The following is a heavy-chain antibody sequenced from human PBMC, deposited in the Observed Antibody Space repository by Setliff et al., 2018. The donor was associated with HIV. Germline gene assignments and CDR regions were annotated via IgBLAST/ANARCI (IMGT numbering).Heavy chain of an antibody. J-gene: IGHJ5*02. CDR2: IYRSGTT. D-gene: IGHD3-10*01. CDR1: GGSFSNYR. V-gene: IGHV4-4*07. Sequence: SETLSLTCTIFGGSFSNYRWSWIRQPAGRGLEWIGRIYRSGTTDYKPSLKSRVSMSLDTSRNQFSLKLTSVTAEDTAVYYCARDRHYSGLGSYGPWGPGILVTAPQ. CDR3: ARDRHYSGLGSYGP.